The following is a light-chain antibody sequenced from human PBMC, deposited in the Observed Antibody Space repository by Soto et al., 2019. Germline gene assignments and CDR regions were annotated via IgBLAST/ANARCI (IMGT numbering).Light chain of an antibody. CDR3: QQYNNWPLT. CDR2: GAS. Sequence: DIVFTKCPTSLSFYPGKRATLSYRASQSVSSNLAWYQQKPGQAPRLLIYGASTRATGIPARFSGSGSGTEFTLTISSLQSEDFAVYYCQQYNNWPLTFGGGTKVDI. CDR1: QSVSSN. J-gene: IGKJ4*01. V-gene: IGKV3-15*01.